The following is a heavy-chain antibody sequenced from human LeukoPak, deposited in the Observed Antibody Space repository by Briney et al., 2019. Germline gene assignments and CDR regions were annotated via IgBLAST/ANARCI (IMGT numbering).Heavy chain of an antibody. CDR2: IYSGGST. CDR3: ARPHRGGTVTTSDC. V-gene: IGHV3-53*01. D-gene: IGHD4-17*01. J-gene: IGHJ4*02. CDR1: GFTVSSNY. Sequence: GGSPRLSCAASGFTVSSNYMSWVRQAPGKGLEWVSVIYSGGSTNYADSVKGRFTISRDKSKNTLYLQMNSLRAEDTAVYYCARPHRGGTVTTSDCWGQGTLVTVSS.